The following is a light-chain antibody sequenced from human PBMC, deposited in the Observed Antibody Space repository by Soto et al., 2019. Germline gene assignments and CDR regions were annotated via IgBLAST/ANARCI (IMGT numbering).Light chain of an antibody. Sequence: IHLPPSPSSLSATVGDRVPITCRARQGISSYLGWYQQKPGKAPNLLIYDASTLHSGVPSRFSGGGSGTDFTLTISSLQPEDFATYYCQQVNVYPSTFGGGTKVDI. CDR2: DAS. CDR1: QGISSY. V-gene: IGKV1-9*01. CDR3: QQVNVYPST. J-gene: IGKJ4*01.